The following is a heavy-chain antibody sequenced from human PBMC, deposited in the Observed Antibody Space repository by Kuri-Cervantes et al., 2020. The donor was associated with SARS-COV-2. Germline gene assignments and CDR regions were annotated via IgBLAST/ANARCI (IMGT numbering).Heavy chain of an antibody. Sequence: GSLRLSCAASGFTFSSYSMNWIRQPPGKGLEWIGYIYYSGSTNYNPSLKSRVTISVDTSKNQFSLKLSSVTAADTAVYYCAREGGDILVDGMDVWGQGTTVTVSS. D-gene: IGHD2-2*01. CDR3: AREGGDILVDGMDV. CDR2: IYYSGST. J-gene: IGHJ6*02. V-gene: IGHV4-59*12. CDR1: GFTFSSYS.